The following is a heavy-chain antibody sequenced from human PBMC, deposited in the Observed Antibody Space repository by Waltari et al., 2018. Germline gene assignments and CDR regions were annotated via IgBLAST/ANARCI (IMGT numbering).Heavy chain of an antibody. J-gene: IGHJ5*02. V-gene: IGHV4-34*01. CDR3: ARRRYSSSSNWFDP. CDR2: INHSGST. Sequence: QVQLQQWGAGLLKPSETLSLTCAVYGGSFSGYYWSWIRQPPGKGLEWIGEINHSGSTNYNPSLKSRVTISVDTSKNQFSLKLSSVTAADTAGYYCARRRYSSSSNWFDPWGQGTLVTVSS. D-gene: IGHD6-13*01. CDR1: GGSFSGYY.